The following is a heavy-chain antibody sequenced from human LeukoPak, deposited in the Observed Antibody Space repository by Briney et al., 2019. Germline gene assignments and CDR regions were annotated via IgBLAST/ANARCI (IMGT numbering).Heavy chain of an antibody. J-gene: IGHJ4*02. D-gene: IGHD6-19*01. Sequence: GRSLRLSCAASGFTFSSYAMHWVRQAPGKGLEWVAVISYDGSNKYYADSVKGRFTISRDNSKNTLYLQMNSLRAEDTAVYYCARLAAVAGHFDYWGQGTLVTVSS. V-gene: IGHV3-30*14. CDR2: ISYDGSNK. CDR1: GFTFSSYA. CDR3: ARLAAVAGHFDY.